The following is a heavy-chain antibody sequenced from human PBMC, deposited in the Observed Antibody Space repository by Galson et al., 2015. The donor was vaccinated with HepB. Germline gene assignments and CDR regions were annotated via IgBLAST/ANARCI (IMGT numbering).Heavy chain of an antibody. J-gene: IGHJ3*02. Sequence: SVKVSCKASGGTFSSYAISWVRQAPGQGLEWMGGNIPIFGTANYAQKFQGRVTITADKSTSTAYMELSSLRSEDTAVYYCASPQITMVRGVMQGVGAFDIWGQGTMVTVSS. CDR2: NIPIFGTA. V-gene: IGHV1-69*06. D-gene: IGHD3-10*01. CDR1: GGTFSSYA. CDR3: ASPQITMVRGVMQGVGAFDI.